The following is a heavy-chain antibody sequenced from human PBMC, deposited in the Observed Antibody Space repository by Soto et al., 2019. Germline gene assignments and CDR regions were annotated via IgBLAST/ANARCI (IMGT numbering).Heavy chain of an antibody. CDR1: GYSFSSYW. D-gene: IGHD3-9*01. Sequence: XESLKISWKSSGYSFSSYWIALVRLMPGKGLEWMGSIYPDDSDTKYSPSFQGQVTISADKSISAAYLQWSSLKASDTAIYYCARNSLTGYYNYYYSMDVWGQRTTVTVSS. J-gene: IGHJ6*02. CDR3: ARNSLTGYYNYYYSMDV. V-gene: IGHV5-51*01. CDR2: IYPDDSDT.